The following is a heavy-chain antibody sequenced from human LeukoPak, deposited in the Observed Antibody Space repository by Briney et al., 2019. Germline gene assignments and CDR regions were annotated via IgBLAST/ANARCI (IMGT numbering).Heavy chain of an antibody. J-gene: IGHJ5*02. D-gene: IGHD4-17*01. Sequence: GASVKVSCKASGYTFTSYGITWVRQAPGQGLEWMGWSSPYNGNTNYAQKFQGRVTMTTDTSTSTVYMELRSLRSGDTAVYYCARLSSHYGDYKVDPWGQGTLVTVSS. CDR3: ARLSSHYGDYKVDP. CDR1: GYTFTSYG. V-gene: IGHV1-18*01. CDR2: SSPYNGNT.